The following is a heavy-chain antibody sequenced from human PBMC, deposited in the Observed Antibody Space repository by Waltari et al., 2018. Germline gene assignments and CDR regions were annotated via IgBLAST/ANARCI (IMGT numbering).Heavy chain of an antibody. CDR3: ARRPVAGKAYYFDY. Sequence: QVQLQQWGAGLLKPSETLSLTCAVYGGSFSGYYWSWLRQPPGKGLAWIGEINHSGSTNSNPSLKSRVTLSVDPSKNQFSRKLSSVTAADTTVYYCARRPVAGKAYYFDYWGQGTLVTVSS. V-gene: IGHV4-34*01. D-gene: IGHD6-19*01. CDR1: GGSFSGYY. CDR2: INHSGST. J-gene: IGHJ4*02.